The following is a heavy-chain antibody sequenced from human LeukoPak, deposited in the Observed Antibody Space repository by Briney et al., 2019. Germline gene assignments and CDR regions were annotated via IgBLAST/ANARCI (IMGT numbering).Heavy chain of an antibody. J-gene: IGHJ6*02. V-gene: IGHV3-23*01. D-gene: IGHD1-14*01. CDR2: ISGSGGST. Sequence: GGSLRLSCAASGFTFSSYAMSWVRQAPGKGLEWVSAISGSGGSTYYADSVKGRFTISRDNSKNTLYLQMSSLRAEDTAVYYCAKDLTDYYYYYGMDVWGQGTTVTVSS. CDR1: GFTFSSYA. CDR3: AKDLTDYYYYYGMDV.